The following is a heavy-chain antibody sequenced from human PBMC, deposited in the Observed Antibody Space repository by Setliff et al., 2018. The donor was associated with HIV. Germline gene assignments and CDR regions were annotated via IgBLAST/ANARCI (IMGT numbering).Heavy chain of an antibody. CDR3: ARLSDIAPRRTYFDY. CDR1: GVSISSNY. D-gene: IGHD5-12*01. V-gene: IGHV4-59*08. CDR2: RYYSGST. Sequence: SETLSLTCNVSGVSISSNYWSWIRQPPGKGLEWIGSRYYSGSTYQNPSLKSRVTIPVDTSKNQFSLKLTSVAAADTAVYYCARLSDIAPRRTYFDYWGQGTLVTVSS. J-gene: IGHJ4*02.